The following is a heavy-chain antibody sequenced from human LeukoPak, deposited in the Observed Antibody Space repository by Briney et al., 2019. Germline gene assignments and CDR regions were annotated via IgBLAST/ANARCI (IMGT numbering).Heavy chain of an antibody. J-gene: IGHJ4*02. CDR2: IIPIFGTA. CDR3: ARSYGSGSYYPWYYFDY. V-gene: IGHV1-69*13. Sequence: GASVKVSCKASGGTFISYTISWVRQAPGQGLEWMGGIIPIFGTANYAQKFQGRVTITADESTSTAYMELSSLRSEDTAVYYCARSYGSGSYYPWYYFDYWGQGTLVTVSS. CDR1: GGTFISYT. D-gene: IGHD3-10*01.